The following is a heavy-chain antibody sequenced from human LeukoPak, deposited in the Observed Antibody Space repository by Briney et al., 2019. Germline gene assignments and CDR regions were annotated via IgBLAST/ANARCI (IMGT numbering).Heavy chain of an antibody. CDR2: INHSGST. Sequence: SETLSLTCAVYGGSFSGYYWNWIRQPPGKGLEWIGEINHSGSTNYNPSLKSRVTISVDTSKNQFSLKLSSVTAADTAVYYCARPQRRYYYGSGDAFDIWGQGTMVTVSS. CDR3: ARPQRRYYYGSGDAFDI. CDR1: GGSFSGYY. D-gene: IGHD3-10*01. J-gene: IGHJ3*02. V-gene: IGHV4-34*01.